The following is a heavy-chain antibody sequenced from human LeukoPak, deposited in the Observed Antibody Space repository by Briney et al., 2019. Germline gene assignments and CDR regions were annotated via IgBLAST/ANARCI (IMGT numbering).Heavy chain of an antibody. CDR2: ISTSSSAI. J-gene: IGHJ4*02. D-gene: IGHD3-16*01. V-gene: IGHV3-48*01. Sequence: GGSLRLSCAASGFTFSNYGMNWVRQAPGKGLEWVSYISTSSSAIYYADSVKGRFTISRDNAKNSLYLQMNSLRAEDTAVYYCAKGAPLGDWGQGTLVTVSS. CDR1: GFTFSNYG. CDR3: AKGAPLGD.